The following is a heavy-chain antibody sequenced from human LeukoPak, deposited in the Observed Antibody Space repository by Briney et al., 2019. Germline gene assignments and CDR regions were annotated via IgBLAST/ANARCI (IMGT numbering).Heavy chain of an antibody. D-gene: IGHD6-13*01. J-gene: IGHJ4*02. V-gene: IGHV1-69*05. CDR1: GGTFSSYA. CDR3: ARERPPGDSSNWFLEGYFDI. CDR2: IIPIFGTA. Sequence: SVKVSCKASGGTFSSYAITWVRQAPGQGLEWMGRIIPIFGTANYAQKFQGRVTITTDESTSTAYMERSTLRSDDTAVYYCARERPPGDSSNWFLEGYFDIWGQGTLVTVSS.